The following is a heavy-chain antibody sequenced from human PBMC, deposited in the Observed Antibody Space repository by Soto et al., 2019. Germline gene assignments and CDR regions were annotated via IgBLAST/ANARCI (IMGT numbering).Heavy chain of an antibody. Sequence: SETLSLTCAVSGGSISSTTWWSWVRQPPGKGLEWIGYIYYSGSTNYNPSLKSRVTISVDTSKNQFSLKLSSVTAADTAVYYCARFRTTYDYVWGSYRPPGFDPWGQGTLVTVSS. V-gene: IGHV4-4*02. CDR1: GGSISSTTW. J-gene: IGHJ5*02. D-gene: IGHD3-16*02. CDR3: ARFRTTYDYVWGSYRPPGFDP. CDR2: IYYSGST.